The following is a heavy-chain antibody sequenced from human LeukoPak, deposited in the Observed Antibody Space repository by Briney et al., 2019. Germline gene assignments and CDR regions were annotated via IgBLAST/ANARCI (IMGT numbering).Heavy chain of an antibody. CDR2: ISGSGGST. CDR3: AKACNEDTNMWGGY. Sequence: GGSLRLSCAASGFTFSSYAMSWVRQAPGKGLEWVSAISGSGGSTYYADSVKGRFTISRDNSKNTLYLQMNSLRAEDTAVYYCAKACNEDTNMWGGYWGQGTLVTVSS. D-gene: IGHD1-1*01. J-gene: IGHJ4*02. CDR1: GFTFSSYA. V-gene: IGHV3-23*01.